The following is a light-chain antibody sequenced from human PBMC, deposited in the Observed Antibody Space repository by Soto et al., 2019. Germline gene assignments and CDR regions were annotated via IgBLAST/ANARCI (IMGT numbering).Light chain of an antibody. CDR2: TAS. J-gene: IGKJ4*01. CDR1: QGIRSE. V-gene: IGKV1-6*01. Sequence: AIQMTQSPSSLSASVGDRVTITCWASQGIRSELGWYQQKPGKAPNLLIYTASTLQSGVPSRFSGSGSGTDFTLTISSLQPEDFATYYCIQDYNYPLTFGGGTKV. CDR3: IQDYNYPLT.